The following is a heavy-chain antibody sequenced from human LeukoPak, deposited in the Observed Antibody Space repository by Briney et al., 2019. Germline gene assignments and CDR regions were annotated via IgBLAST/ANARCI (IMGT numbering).Heavy chain of an antibody. CDR2: INHSGST. J-gene: IGHJ5*02. CDR1: GGSFSGYY. Sequence: SETLSLTCAVYGGSFSGYYWSWIRQPPGKGLEWIGEINHSGSTNYNPSLKTRVTISVDTSKNQFSLKLSSVTAADTSVYYCARGLKVVVPGLPWGEGTLVTLSS. V-gene: IGHV4-34*01. CDR3: ARGLKVVVPGLP. D-gene: IGHD2-2*01.